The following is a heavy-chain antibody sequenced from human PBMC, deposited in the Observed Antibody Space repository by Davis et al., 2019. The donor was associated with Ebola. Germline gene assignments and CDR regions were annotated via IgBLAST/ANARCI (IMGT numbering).Heavy chain of an antibody. Sequence: AASVKVSCKASGGTFSSYAISWVRQAPGQGLEWMGRIIPILGIANYAQKFQGRVTITADKSTSTAYMELSSLRSEDTAVYYRARSTQLTMVRGVILLPYGMDVWGQGTTVTVSS. CDR2: IIPILGIA. CDR3: ARSTQLTMVRGVILLPYGMDV. J-gene: IGHJ6*02. D-gene: IGHD3-10*01. CDR1: GGTFSSYA. V-gene: IGHV1-69*04.